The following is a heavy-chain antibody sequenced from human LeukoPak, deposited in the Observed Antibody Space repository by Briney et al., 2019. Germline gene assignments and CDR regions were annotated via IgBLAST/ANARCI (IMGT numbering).Heavy chain of an antibody. CDR3: ATIAARQGIDY. J-gene: IGHJ4*02. Sequence: ASVKVSCKASGYTFTGYYIHWVRQAPGQGLEWMGWINPNSDGTNYAQNFQGRVTMTRDTSISTAYMELSRLRSDDTAVYYCATIAARQGIDYWGQGTLVTVSS. CDR1: GYTFTGYY. V-gene: IGHV1-2*02. CDR2: INPNSDGT. D-gene: IGHD6-6*01.